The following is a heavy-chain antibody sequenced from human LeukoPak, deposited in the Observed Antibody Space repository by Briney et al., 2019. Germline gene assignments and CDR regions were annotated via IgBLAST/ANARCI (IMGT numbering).Heavy chain of an antibody. Sequence: GGSLRLSCAASGFTFSSYWRHWVRQGPGKGLVWVSRINSDGSDTSYADSVKGRFTISRDNAKNTLYLQVNSLRVEDTAVYYCASATTSSAFDNWGQGTLVTVSS. CDR2: INSDGSDT. V-gene: IGHV3-74*01. CDR1: GFTFSSYW. J-gene: IGHJ4*02. D-gene: IGHD6-6*01. CDR3: ASATTSSAFDN.